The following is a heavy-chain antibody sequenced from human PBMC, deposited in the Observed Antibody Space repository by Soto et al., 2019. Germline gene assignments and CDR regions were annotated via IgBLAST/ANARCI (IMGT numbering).Heavy chain of an antibody. V-gene: IGHV1-69*13. Sequence: GASVKVSCKASGGTFSSYAISWMRQAPGQGLEWMGGIIPIFGTANYAQKFQGRVTITADESTSTAYMELSSLRSEDTAVYYCARGKDIVVVVAATSPSYYYYGMDVWGQGTTVTVSS. J-gene: IGHJ6*02. CDR1: GGTFSSYA. CDR3: ARGKDIVVVVAATSPSYYYYGMDV. D-gene: IGHD2-15*01. CDR2: IIPIFGTA.